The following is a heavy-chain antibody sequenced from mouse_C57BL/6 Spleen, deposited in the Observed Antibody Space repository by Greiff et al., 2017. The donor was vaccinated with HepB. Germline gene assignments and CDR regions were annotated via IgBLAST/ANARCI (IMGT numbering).Heavy chain of an antibody. CDR2: IDPADGDT. V-gene: IGHV14-1*01. Sequence: VQLQQSGAELVRPGASVKVSCTASGFNFKDYYMHWVKQRPDQGLEWIGRIDPADGDTNYDPKFQGKATMTADTSSNTAYLQLSSLTSEDTAVYYCALDDGRSGAFGDWGKGTLVTAS. J-gene: IGHJ3*01. CDR1: GFNFKDYY. D-gene: IGHD1-1*01. CDR3: ALDDGRSGAFGD.